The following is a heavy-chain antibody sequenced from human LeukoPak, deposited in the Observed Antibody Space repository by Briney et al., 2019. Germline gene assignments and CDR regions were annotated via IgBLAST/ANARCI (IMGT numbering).Heavy chain of an antibody. CDR1: GFTFSHAW. CDR3: ARGGDSSGYEGRFDP. CDR2: IYSGGST. D-gene: IGHD3-22*01. V-gene: IGHV3-53*01. Sequence: GGSLRLSCAASGFTFSHAWMSWVRQAPGKGLEGVSVIYSGGSTYYVDSVEGRFIISRDNSKNTVYLQMNRLRAEDTAVYYCARGGDSSGYEGRFDPWGQGTLVTVSS. J-gene: IGHJ5*02.